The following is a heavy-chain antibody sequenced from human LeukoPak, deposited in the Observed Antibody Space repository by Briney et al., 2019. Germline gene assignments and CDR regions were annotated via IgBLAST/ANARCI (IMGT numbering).Heavy chain of an antibody. Sequence: GASVKVSCKASGYTFTGYYMHWVRQAPGQGLEWLGRINPNSGGTNYAQKFQGRVTMTRDTSISTAYMELSRLRSDDTAVYYCATTERIQLWFSLIKIDYWGQGTLVTVSS. CDR3: ATTERIQLWFSLIKIDY. V-gene: IGHV1-2*06. D-gene: IGHD5-18*01. CDR2: INPNSGGT. CDR1: GYTFTGYY. J-gene: IGHJ4*02.